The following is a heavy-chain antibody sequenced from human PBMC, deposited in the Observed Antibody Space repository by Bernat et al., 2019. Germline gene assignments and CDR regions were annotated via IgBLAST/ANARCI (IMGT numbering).Heavy chain of an antibody. CDR1: GFTFSSFE. CDR2: ISVGGGTV. V-gene: IGHV3-48*03. J-gene: IGHJ4*02. Sequence: EVQVVESGGGLAQPGGSLRLSCAGSGFTFSSFEMNWVRQAPGKGLEWISYISVGGGTVYYADSVEGRFTISRDNAKNSLYLQMNGLRVEDTAVYYCARSTNYGDFLFDNWGQGTLVTVSS. D-gene: IGHD4-17*01. CDR3: ARSTNYGDFLFDN.